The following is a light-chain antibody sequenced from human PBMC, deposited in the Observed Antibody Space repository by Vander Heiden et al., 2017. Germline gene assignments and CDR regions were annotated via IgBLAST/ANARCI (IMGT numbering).Light chain of an antibody. CDR3: SSYTSSIPYV. CDR2: EVS. J-gene: IGLJ1*01. V-gene: IGLV2-14*01. CDR1: SSDVGGYNY. Sequence: ITISCTGTSSDVGGYNYVSWYQQHPGKAPKLMIYEVSNRPSGVSNRFSGSKSGNTASLTISGRQAEDEADYYCSSYTSSIPYVFGTGTKVTVL.